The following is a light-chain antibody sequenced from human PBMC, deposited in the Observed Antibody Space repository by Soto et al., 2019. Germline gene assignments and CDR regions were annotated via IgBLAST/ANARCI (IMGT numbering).Light chain of an antibody. CDR3: SSYTSSSTPYV. V-gene: IGLV2-14*01. CDR2: DVS. Sequence: QAVVSQPASVSGSPGQSVTISCTGTSSDVGAYDLVCWYQQHPGKAPKLMIYDVSNRPSGVSNRFSGSKSGNTASLTISGLQAEDEADYYCSSYTSSSTPYVFGTGTKVTVL. J-gene: IGLJ1*01. CDR1: SSDVGAYDL.